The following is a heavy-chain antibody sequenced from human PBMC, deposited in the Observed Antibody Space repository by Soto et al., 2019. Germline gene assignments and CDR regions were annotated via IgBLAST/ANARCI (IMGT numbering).Heavy chain of an antibody. CDR3: ASFRGDPAYFDY. D-gene: IGHD3-16*01. CDR1: GGSISSGDYY. J-gene: IGHJ4*02. CDR2: TYYSGST. V-gene: IGHV4-30-4*01. Sequence: SETLSLTCTVSGGSISSGDYYWSWIRQPPGKGLEWIGYTYYSGSTYYNPSLKSRVTISVDTSKNQFSLKLSSVTAADTAVYYCASFRGDPAYFDYWGQGTLVTVSS.